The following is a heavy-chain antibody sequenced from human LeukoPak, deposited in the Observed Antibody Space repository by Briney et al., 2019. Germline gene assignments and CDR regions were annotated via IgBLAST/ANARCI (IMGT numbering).Heavy chain of an antibody. CDR3: ARHGPLYDIWSAQFYFDY. D-gene: IGHD3-3*01. CDR2: IYYSGTT. Sequence: SETLSLTCTVSGGSISNNNYYWSWIRQRPGKGLEWIGYIYYSGTTNYNPSLKSRVTISVDMSKSQFSLTLSSVTAADTALYYCARHGPLYDIWSAQFYFDYWGQGTLVAVSS. CDR1: GGSISNNNYY. J-gene: IGHJ4*02. V-gene: IGHV4-61*05.